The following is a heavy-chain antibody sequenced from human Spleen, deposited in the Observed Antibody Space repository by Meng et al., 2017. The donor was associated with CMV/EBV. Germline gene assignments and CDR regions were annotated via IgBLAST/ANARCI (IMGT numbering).Heavy chain of an antibody. V-gene: IGHV5-51*01. CDR3: ARQQNYDSGFDI. J-gene: IGHJ3*02. Sequence: GGSLRLSCKGSGYSFTSYWIGWVRQMPGKGLEWMGIIYPGDSDTRYSPSFQGQVTMSADRSITTVYLQWSSLKASDAAIYYCARQQNYDSGFDIWGQGTVVTVSS. D-gene: IGHD1-7*01. CDR1: GYSFTSYW. CDR2: IYPGDSDT.